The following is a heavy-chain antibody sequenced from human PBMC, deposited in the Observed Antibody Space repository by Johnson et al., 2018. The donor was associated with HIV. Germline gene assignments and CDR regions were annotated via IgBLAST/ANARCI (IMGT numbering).Heavy chain of an antibody. D-gene: IGHD6-25*01. CDR1: GFTFDDFA. CDR2: IRHDGSNK. Sequence: QMQLVESGGGVVQPGRSLRLSCAASGFTFDDFAMHWVRQLPGQGLERVAFIRHDGSNKYYADSVKGRFTISRDNSKNTLYQQMNSLRAEDTAVYYCAKEAADDAFDIWGQGTMVTVSS. V-gene: IGHV3-30*02. J-gene: IGHJ3*02. CDR3: AKEAADDAFDI.